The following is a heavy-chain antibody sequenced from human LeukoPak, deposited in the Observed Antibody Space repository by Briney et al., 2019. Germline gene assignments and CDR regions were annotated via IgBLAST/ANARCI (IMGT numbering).Heavy chain of an antibody. CDR3: AKEVGPYGDDPLDY. CDR2: ISGSGSGGRT. J-gene: IGHJ4*02. D-gene: IGHD4/OR15-4a*01. CDR1: GLTFSNFA. V-gene: IGHV3-23*01. Sequence: GGSLRLSCAASGLTFSNFAMSWVRQAPGKGLEWVSVISGSGSGGRTYYADSVKGQFTISRDNSKKTLYLQMNRLRVEDTAVYYCAKEVGPYGDDPLDYWGQGTLVTVSS.